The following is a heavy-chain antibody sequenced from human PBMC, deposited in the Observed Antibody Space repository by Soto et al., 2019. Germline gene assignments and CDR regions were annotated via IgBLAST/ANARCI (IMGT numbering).Heavy chain of an antibody. D-gene: IGHD4-17*01. J-gene: IGHJ4*02. CDR1: GYPFGGYA. Sequence: QVQLVQSGAEVKKPGASVKDSCKASGYPFGGYAIAWVRQAPGQGLEWMGWVSAHTGDSGYAQRFQGRVSLTTETSTSTAYMELRGLRSDDTAVYYCARPSTSCGDYGWSLAYWGQGPWSASPQ. V-gene: IGHV1-18*01. CDR2: VSAHTGDS. CDR3: ARPSTSCGDYGWSLAY.